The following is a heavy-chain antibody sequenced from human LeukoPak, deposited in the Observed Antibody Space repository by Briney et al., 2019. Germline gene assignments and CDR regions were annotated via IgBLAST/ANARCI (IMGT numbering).Heavy chain of an antibody. D-gene: IGHD6-19*01. J-gene: IGHJ4*02. CDR2: IFGSGGSA. Sequence: GGSLRLSCAASGFTFNSYAMYWVRQAPGKGLEWVSGIFGSGGSAHYADSVKGRFTISRDNSKNTVYLQMDSLRVDDTAVYYCGKTTTGYSSGRYPGRPVDYWGQGTLVTVSS. V-gene: IGHV3-23*01. CDR3: GKTTTGYSSGRYPGRPVDY. CDR1: GFTFNSYA.